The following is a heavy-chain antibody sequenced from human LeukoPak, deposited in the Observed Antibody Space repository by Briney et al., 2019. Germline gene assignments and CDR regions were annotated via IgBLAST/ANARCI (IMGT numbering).Heavy chain of an antibody. CDR1: GFTFSSYA. D-gene: IGHD6-13*01. CDR3: ARESAAGLIYYYYYGMDV. J-gene: IGHJ6*02. V-gene: IGHV3-30*04. Sequence: GGSLRLSCAASGFTFSSYAMHWVRQAPSKGLEWVAVISYDGSNKYYADSVKGRFTISRDNSKNTLYLQMNSLRAEDTAVYYCARESAAGLIYYYYYGMDVWGQGTTVTVSS. CDR2: ISYDGSNK.